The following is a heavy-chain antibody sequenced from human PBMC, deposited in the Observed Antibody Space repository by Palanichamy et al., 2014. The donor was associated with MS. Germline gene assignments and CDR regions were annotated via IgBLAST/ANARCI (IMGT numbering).Heavy chain of an antibody. CDR1: GESFSGYF. V-gene: IGHV4-34*01. CDR2: INHIGNT. CDR3: AKRRYSSSWTLGARRPAEYFQH. J-gene: IGHJ1*01. Sequence: QVHLQQWGAGLLKPSETLSLTCAVYGESFSGYFWNWIRQPPGKGLEWIGAINHIGNTRYNPSLKTRVTISVDTSRNQFTLKLRSVTAADTAVYYCAKRRYSSSWTLGARRPAEYFQHWGQGTLVTVSS. D-gene: IGHD6-13*01.